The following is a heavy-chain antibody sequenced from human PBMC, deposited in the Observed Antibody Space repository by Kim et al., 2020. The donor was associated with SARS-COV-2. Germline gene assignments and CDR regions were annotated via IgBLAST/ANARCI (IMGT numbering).Heavy chain of an antibody. CDR2: ISYDGSNK. D-gene: IGHD3-9*01. J-gene: IGHJ6*02. CDR1: GFTFSSYA. CDR3: ARGGDILTGYYPAYYYGMDV. V-gene: IGHV3-30*04. Sequence: GGSLRLSCAASGFTFSSYAMHWVRQAPGKGLEWVAVISYDGSNKYYADSVKGRFTISRDNSKNTLYLQMNSLRAEDTAVYYCARGGDILTGYYPAYYYGMDVWGQGTTVTVSS.